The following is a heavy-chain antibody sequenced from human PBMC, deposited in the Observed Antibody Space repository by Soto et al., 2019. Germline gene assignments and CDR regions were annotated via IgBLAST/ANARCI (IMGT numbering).Heavy chain of an antibody. J-gene: IGHJ4*02. D-gene: IGHD3-3*01. CDR3: ARGPAGLGTFGVVGQIFDY. Sequence: PGESLKISCKGSGYSFTSYWIGWVRQMPGKGLEWMGIIYPGDSDTRYSPSFQGQVTISADKSISTAYLQWSSLKASDTAMYYCARGPAGLGTFGVVGQIFDYWGQGTLVTVSS. V-gene: IGHV5-51*01. CDR1: GYSFTSYW. CDR2: IYPGDSDT.